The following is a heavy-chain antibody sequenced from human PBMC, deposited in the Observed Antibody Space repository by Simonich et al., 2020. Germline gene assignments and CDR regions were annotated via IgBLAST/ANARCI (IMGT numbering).Heavy chain of an antibody. Sequence: QVQLVQSGAEVKKPGASVKVSCKASGYTFTGHYMHWVRQAPGQGLEVMGWINPNSGGTNYAPKVQGRVTMTRDTAISTAYMELSRLRSDDTAVYYCARDRAARYYYYYYMDVWGKGTTVTVSS. CDR2: INPNSGGT. CDR3: ARDRAARYYYYYYMDV. CDR1: GYTFTGHY. V-gene: IGHV1-2*02. D-gene: IGHD6-6*01. J-gene: IGHJ6*03.